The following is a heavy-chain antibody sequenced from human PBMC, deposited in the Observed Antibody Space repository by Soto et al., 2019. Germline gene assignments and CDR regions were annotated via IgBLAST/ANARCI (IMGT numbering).Heavy chain of an antibody. CDR1: GFTFDDYA. V-gene: IGHV3-9*01. J-gene: IGHJ4*02. Sequence: GGSLRLSCAASGFTFDDYAMHWVRQAPGKGLEWVSGISWNSGSIGYADSVKGRFTISRDNAKNSLYLQMNSLRAEDTALYYCAKDPQSLYGDYVGAFDYWGQGTLVTVSS. CDR3: AKDPQSLYGDYVGAFDY. D-gene: IGHD4-17*01. CDR2: ISWNSGSI.